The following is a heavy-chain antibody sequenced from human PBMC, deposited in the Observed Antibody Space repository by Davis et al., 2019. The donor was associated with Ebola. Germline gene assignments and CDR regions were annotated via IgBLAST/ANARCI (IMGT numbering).Heavy chain of an antibody. CDR3: ARALQYQLLFSPLLYYMDV. CDR1: GGTFSSYA. V-gene: IGHV1-69*13. Sequence: SVKVSCKASGGTFSSYAISWVRQAPGQGLEWMGEIIPIFGTVNYAQKFQGRVTITADESTSTAYMELSSLRSEDTAVYYCARALQYQLLFSPLLYYMDVWGKGTTVTVSS. CDR2: IIPIFGTV. D-gene: IGHD2-2*01. J-gene: IGHJ6*03.